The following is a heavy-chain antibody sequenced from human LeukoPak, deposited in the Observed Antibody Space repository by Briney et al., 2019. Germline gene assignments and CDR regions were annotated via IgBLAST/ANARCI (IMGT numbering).Heavy chain of an antibody. CDR2: IKKDGSEK. D-gene: IGHD3-22*01. V-gene: IGHV3-7*03. CDR3: ARGKYDSSPFLQH. J-gene: IGHJ1*01. CDR1: GFTLSSYW. Sequence: GGSLRLSCAASGFTLSSYWMNWVRQAPGKGLEWVANIKKDGSEKYYVDSVKGRFTISRDNAKNSMYLQMNSLRAEDTAVYYCARGKYDSSPFLQHWGQGTLVTVSS.